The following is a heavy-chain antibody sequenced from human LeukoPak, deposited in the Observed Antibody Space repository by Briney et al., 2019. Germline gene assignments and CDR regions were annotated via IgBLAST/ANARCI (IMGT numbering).Heavy chain of an antibody. Sequence: PPETLSLTCAVYGGSFSGYYWSWIRQPPGKGLEWIGEINHSGSTNYNPSLKSRVTISVDRSKNQFSLKLSSVTAAGTAVYYCARADILTGLGSFDYWGQGTLVTVSS. CDR2: INHSGST. D-gene: IGHD3-9*01. CDR3: ARADILTGLGSFDY. CDR1: GGSFSGYY. J-gene: IGHJ4*02. V-gene: IGHV4-34*01.